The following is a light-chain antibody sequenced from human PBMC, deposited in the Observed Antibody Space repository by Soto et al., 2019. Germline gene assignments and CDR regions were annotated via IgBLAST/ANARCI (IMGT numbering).Light chain of an antibody. CDR1: SSNIGAGYD. V-gene: IGLV1-40*01. CDR3: HSYDVSLSGPV. CDR2: DNN. Sequence: QSVLTQPPSVSGAPGQRVTISCTGSSSNIGAGYDVHWYQQLPGTAPKVLIFDNNSRPSGVPGRFSGSKSGSSASLAITGLQAEYEADYYCHSYDVSLSGPVFGGGTKLTVL. J-gene: IGLJ2*01.